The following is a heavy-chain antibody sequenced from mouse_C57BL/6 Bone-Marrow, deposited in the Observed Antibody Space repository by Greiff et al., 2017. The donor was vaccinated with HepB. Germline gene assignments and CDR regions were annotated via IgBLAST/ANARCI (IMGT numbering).Heavy chain of an antibody. V-gene: IGHV5-4*01. J-gene: IGHJ2*01. CDR3: ARIYGGDY. D-gene: IGHD1-1*01. CDR2: ISDGGSYT. Sequence: EVQRVESGGGLVKPGGSLKLSCAASGFTFSSYAMSWVRQTPEKRLEWVATISDGGSYTYYPDNVKGRFTISRDNAKNNLYLQMSHLKSEDTAMYYCARIYGGDYWGQGTTLTVSS. CDR1: GFTFSSYA.